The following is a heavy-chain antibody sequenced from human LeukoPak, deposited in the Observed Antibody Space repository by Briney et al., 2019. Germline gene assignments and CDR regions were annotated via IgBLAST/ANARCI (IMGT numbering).Heavy chain of an antibody. J-gene: IGHJ4*02. V-gene: IGHV1-69*13. CDR3: ATTNNDYVWGSYRYPGDY. CDR1: GYTFTSYA. CDR2: IIPIFGTA. D-gene: IGHD3-16*02. Sequence: ASVKVSCKASGYTFTSYAMNWVRQAPGQGLEWMGGIIPIFGTANYAQKFQGRVTITADESTSTAYMELSSLRSEDTAVYYCATTNNDYVWGSYRYPGDYWGQGTLVTVSS.